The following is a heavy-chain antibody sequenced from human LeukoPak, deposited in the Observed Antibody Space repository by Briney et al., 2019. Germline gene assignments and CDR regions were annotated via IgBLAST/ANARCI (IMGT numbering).Heavy chain of an antibody. Sequence: KSSETLSLTCTVSGDSISSSSSYWGWLRQPPGEGLEWIGSIYYSGSTYYNTSLKSRVTISVDTSKNPFSLKLSSVTAADTAVYYCARGTYSRSSWSRFFYYYYYMDVWGKGTTVTVSS. J-gene: IGHJ6*03. V-gene: IGHV4-39*07. CDR3: ARGTYSRSSWSRFFYYYYYMDV. CDR1: GDSISSSSSY. CDR2: IYYSGST. D-gene: IGHD6-13*01.